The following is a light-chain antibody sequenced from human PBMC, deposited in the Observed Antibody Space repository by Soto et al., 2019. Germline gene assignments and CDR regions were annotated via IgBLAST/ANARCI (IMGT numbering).Light chain of an antibody. J-gene: IGKJ2*01. V-gene: IGKV1-39*01. CDR3: QQSYSTPMYT. CDR2: AAS. CDR1: QSIRSY. Sequence: DIQMTQSPSSLSAYVGDRVTITCRASQSIRSYLNWYQQKPGKAPKLLIYAASNLQSGVPSRFSGSGSGTDFTLTISSLQPEDFATYYCQQSYSTPMYTFGQGTKLEIK.